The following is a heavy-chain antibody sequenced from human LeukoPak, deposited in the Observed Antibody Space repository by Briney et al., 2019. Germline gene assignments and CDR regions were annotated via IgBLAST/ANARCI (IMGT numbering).Heavy chain of an antibody. V-gene: IGHV3-23*01. CDR3: AKTSIAVTTPFDY. CDR2: ISGSGGST. J-gene: IGHJ4*02. Sequence: PGGSLRLSCAASGFTFSSYAMSWVRQAPGKGLEWVSAISGSGGSTYYADSVKGRFTISRDNCKNTLYLQMNSLRAEDTAVYYCAKTSIAVTTPFDYWGQGTLVTVSS. D-gene: IGHD4-17*01. CDR1: GFTFSSYA.